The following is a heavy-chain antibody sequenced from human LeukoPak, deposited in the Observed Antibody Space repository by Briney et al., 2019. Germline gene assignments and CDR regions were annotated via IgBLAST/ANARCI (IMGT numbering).Heavy chain of an antibody. CDR2: IKSKTDGGTT. CDR3: TTGGTYYYEEVDY. CDR1: GFTFSNAW. D-gene: IGHD3-22*01. J-gene: IGHJ4*02. V-gene: IGHV3-15*01. Sequence: PGGSLRLSCAASGFTFSNAWMSWVRQAPGKGLEWVGRIKSKTDGGTTDYAAPVKGRFTISRDDSKNTLYLQMNSLKTEDTAVYYCTTGGTYYYEEVDYWGQGTLVTVSS.